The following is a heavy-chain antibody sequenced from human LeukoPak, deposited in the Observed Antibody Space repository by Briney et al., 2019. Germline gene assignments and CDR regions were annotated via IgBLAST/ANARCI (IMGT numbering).Heavy chain of an antibody. Sequence: SETLSLTCTVSGGSISSSSYYWGWIRQPPGKGLEWIGSIYYSGSTYYNPSLKSRVTRSVDTSKNQFSLKLSSVTAADTAVYYCAREIEYCSGGSCQYYFDYWGQGTLVTVSS. CDR3: AREIEYCSGGSCQYYFDY. J-gene: IGHJ4*02. D-gene: IGHD2-15*01. CDR2: IYYSGST. V-gene: IGHV4-39*07. CDR1: GGSISSSSYY.